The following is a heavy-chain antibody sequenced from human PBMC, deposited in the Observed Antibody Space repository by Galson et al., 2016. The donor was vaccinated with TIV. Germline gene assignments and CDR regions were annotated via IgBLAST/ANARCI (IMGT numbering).Heavy chain of an antibody. V-gene: IGHV4-61*02. CDR2: IYARGNS. J-gene: IGHJ4*02. CDR3: AREEGDYSNYAFY. D-gene: IGHD4-11*01. CDR1: GGSISSGNYY. Sequence: TLSFTCTVSGGSISSGNYYWSWIRQSAGKGLEWIGRIYARGNSDYNPSLRSRVTISADTSKNQFSLRLSSVTAIDTAVYYCAREEGDYSNYAFYWGQGTLVTVSS.